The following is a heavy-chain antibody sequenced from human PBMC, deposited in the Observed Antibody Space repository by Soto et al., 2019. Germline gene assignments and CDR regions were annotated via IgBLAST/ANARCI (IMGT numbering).Heavy chain of an antibody. CDR1: GDSISSDYYH. D-gene: IGHD2-21*02. CDR2: IHHIGSP. CDR3: AMEDDGGDSLDV. J-gene: IGHJ6*02. Sequence: QVQLQQSGPGLVKPSQTLSLTCTVSGDSISSDYYHWTWILQSPGKGLEWLGYIHHIGSPLYNPSFKSGVTISVDTSKNQFSLHLASEPAAATAVYFCAMEDDGGDSLDVWGQGTTVTVSS. V-gene: IGHV4-30-4*08.